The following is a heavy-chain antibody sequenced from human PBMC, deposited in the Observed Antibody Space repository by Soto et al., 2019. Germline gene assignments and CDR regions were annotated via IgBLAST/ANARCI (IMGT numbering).Heavy chain of an antibody. CDR1: GFTFSSYA. CDR3: AKEGEHSSGWANFDY. Sequence: EVQLLESGGGLVQPGGSLRLSCAASGFTFSSYAMSWVRQAPGKGLEWVPAISGSGVSTYYADSVKGRFTISRDNSKNTLYLQMNSLRAEDTAVYYCAKEGEHSSGWANFDYWGQGTLVTVSS. V-gene: IGHV3-23*01. D-gene: IGHD6-19*01. CDR2: ISGSGVST. J-gene: IGHJ4*02.